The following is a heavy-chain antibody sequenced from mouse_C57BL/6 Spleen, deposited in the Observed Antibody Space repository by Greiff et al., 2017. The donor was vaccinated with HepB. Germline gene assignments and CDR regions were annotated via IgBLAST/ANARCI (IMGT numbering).Heavy chain of an antibody. J-gene: IGHJ3*01. V-gene: IGHV2-6*01. CDR2: IWGVGST. CDR1: GFSLTSYG. Sequence: VKLMESGPGLVAPSQSLSITCTVSGFSLTSYGVDWVRQSPGKGLEWLGVIWGVGSTNYNSALKSRLSISKDNSKSQVFLKMNSLQTDDTAMYYCASGTGLFAYWGQGTLVTVSA. D-gene: IGHD4-1*01. CDR3: ASGTGLFAY.